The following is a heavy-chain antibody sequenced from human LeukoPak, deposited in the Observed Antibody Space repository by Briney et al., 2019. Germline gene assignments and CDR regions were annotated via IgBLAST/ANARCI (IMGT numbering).Heavy chain of an antibody. Sequence: SETLSLTCTVSGGSISSYYWSWIRQPPGKGLEWIGYIYYSGSTNYNPSLKSRVTISVDKSKNQFSLKLSSVTAADTAVYYCARVKRSSGWVDYWGQGTLVTVSS. CDR1: GGSISSYY. D-gene: IGHD6-19*01. J-gene: IGHJ4*02. CDR2: IYYSGST. V-gene: IGHV4-59*12. CDR3: ARVKRSSGWVDY.